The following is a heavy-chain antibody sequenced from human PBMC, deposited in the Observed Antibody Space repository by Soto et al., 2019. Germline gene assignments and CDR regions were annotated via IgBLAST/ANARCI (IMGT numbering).Heavy chain of an antibody. CDR3: ARGRGYSSSWYYYYYYMDV. CDR2: INHSGST. CDR1: GGSFSGYY. D-gene: IGHD6-13*01. Sequence: PSETLSLTCAVYGGSFSGYYRSWIRQPPGKGLEWIGEINHSGSTNYNPSLKSRVTISVDTSKNQFSLKLSSVTAADTAVYYCARGRGYSSSWYYYYYYMDVWGKGTTVTVSS. V-gene: IGHV4-34*01. J-gene: IGHJ6*03.